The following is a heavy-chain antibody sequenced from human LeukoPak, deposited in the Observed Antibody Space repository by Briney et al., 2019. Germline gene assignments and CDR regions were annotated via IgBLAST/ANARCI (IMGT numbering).Heavy chain of an antibody. V-gene: IGHV4-38-2*02. CDR2: IYHSGST. CDR1: SYSISSGYY. Sequence: PSETLSLTCTVSSYSISSGYYWGWIRQPPGKGLEWIGSIYHSGSTYYNPSLKSRVTISVGTSKNQFSLKLSSVTAADTAVYYCAREYCSSTSCYWVDAFDTWGQGTMVTVSS. J-gene: IGHJ3*02. CDR3: AREYCSSTSCYWVDAFDT. D-gene: IGHD2-2*01.